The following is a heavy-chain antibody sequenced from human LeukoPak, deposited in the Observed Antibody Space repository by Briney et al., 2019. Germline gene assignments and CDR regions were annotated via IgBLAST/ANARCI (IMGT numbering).Heavy chain of an antibody. CDR2: IRSKANSYAT. Sequence: GGSLRLSCAASGFTFSGSAMHWVRQASGKGLEWVGRIRSKANSYATAYAASVKGRFTISRDDSKNTAYLQMNSLKTEDTAVYYCTRSLWDLTSGTHATDYWGQGTLVTVSS. V-gene: IGHV3-73*01. J-gene: IGHJ4*02. CDR1: GFTFSGSA. CDR3: TRSLWDLTSGTHATDY. D-gene: IGHD1-26*01.